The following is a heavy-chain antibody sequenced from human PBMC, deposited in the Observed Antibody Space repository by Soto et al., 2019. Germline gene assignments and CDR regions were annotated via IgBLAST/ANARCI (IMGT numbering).Heavy chain of an antibody. CDR3: ATEMPSVAAAYYYYGLDV. Sequence: QLVQSGAEVKKPGASVRVSCKTSGPTFIAYYIHWVRQAPGQGLEWMGWIDPKSGGTTYEQKFLGRVTMTRDTSINTAYMDLNRLTSDDTAIYYCATEMPSVAAAYYYYGLDVWGQWTTVTVTS. D-gene: IGHD2-2*01. J-gene: IGHJ6*02. CDR2: IDPKSGGT. CDR1: GPTFIAYY. V-gene: IGHV1-2*02.